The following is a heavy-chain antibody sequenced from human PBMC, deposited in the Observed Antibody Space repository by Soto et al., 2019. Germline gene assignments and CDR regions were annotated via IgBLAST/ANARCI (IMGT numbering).Heavy chain of an antibody. CDR2: MNPNTGNS. J-gene: IGHJ4*02. CDR3: ARRAETNGWNGFGADKYYFDF. CDR1: GYTFTSYG. V-gene: IGHV1-8*01. Sequence: VASVKVSCKASGYTFTSYGIYWVRQATGQGLEWMGWMNPNTGNSAYAQKFQGRVTVTSDTSINTVHMELNSLRSEDTAVYYCARRAETNGWNGFGADKYYFDFWGQGTLVTVSS. D-gene: IGHD1-1*01.